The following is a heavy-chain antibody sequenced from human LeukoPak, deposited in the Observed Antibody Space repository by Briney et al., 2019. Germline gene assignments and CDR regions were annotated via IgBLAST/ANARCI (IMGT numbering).Heavy chain of an antibody. CDR1: GFTFSSYA. D-gene: IGHD2-8*01. CDR3: ARDGEDIVLMVYANPVYYMDV. Sequence: GGSLRLSCAASGFTFSSYAMHWVRQAPGKGLEWVAVISYDGSNKYYADSVKGRFTISRDNSKNTLYLQMNSLRAEDTAVYYCARDGEDIVLMVYANPVYYMDVWGKGTTVTVSS. J-gene: IGHJ6*03. CDR2: ISYDGSNK. V-gene: IGHV3-30-3*01.